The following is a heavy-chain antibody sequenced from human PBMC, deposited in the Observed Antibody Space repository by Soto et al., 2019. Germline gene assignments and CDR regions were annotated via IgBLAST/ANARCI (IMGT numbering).Heavy chain of an antibody. CDR3: ARVPLCGGDCYGDYYYYGMDV. J-gene: IGHJ6*04. CDR2: IYHSGST. D-gene: IGHD2-21*02. CDR1: GGSISSSNW. V-gene: IGHV4-4*02. Sequence: SETLSLTCAVSGGSISSSNWWSWVRQPPGKGLEWIGEIYHSGSTNYNPSLKSRVTISVDKSKNQFSLKLSSVTAADTAVYYCARVPLCGGDCYGDYYYYGMDVWGKGTTVTVSS.